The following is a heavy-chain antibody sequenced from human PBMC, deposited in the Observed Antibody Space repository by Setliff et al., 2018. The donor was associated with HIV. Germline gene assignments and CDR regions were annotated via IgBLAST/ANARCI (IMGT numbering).Heavy chain of an antibody. V-gene: IGHV4-4*07. J-gene: IGHJ5*02. Sequence: SETLSLTCTVSGGSISSYYWSWIRQPAGKGLEWIGHIYTSGNTYYNPSLKSRVTISADTSKNEFFLKLTSVTAADAAVYYCARQPGYSSGWYFTASGFDPWGQGTLVTVSS. CDR1: GGSISSYY. CDR3: ARQPGYSSGWYFTASGFDP. CDR2: IYTSGNT. D-gene: IGHD6-19*01.